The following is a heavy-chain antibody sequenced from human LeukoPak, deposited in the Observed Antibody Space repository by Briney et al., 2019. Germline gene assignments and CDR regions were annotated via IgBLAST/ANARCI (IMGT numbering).Heavy chain of an antibody. CDR2: IRSKAYGGTT. CDR1: GFTFSSYS. Sequence: GGSLRLSCAASGFTFSSYSMNWVRQAPGKGLEWVGFIRSKAYGGTTEYAASVKGRFTISRDDSKSIAYLQMNSLKTEDTAVYYCTRWEVVPAAISYWGQGTLVTVSS. D-gene: IGHD2-2*01. V-gene: IGHV3-49*04. J-gene: IGHJ4*02. CDR3: TRWEVVPAAISY.